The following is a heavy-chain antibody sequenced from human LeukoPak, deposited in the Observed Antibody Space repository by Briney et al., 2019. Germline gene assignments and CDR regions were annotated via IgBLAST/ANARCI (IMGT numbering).Heavy chain of an antibody. V-gene: IGHV5-51*01. CDR1: GYKFTSFW. CDR3: ARGNNENYYDWFDP. CDR2: INPGDSAT. D-gene: IGHD3-22*01. Sequence: GESLKISCKGSGYKFTSFWIGWVRQMPGKGLEWMGLINPGDSATTYSPSFQGQVTISADKSVGTAYLQWSRLKASDTAMYYCARGNNENYYDWFDPWGQGTLVTVSS. J-gene: IGHJ5*02.